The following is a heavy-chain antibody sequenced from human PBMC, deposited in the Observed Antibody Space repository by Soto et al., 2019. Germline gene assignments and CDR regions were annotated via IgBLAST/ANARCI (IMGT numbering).Heavy chain of an antibody. Sequence: GSLRLSCAASGFTFSSYSMNWVRQAPGKGLEWVSSISSSSSYIYYADSVKGRFTISRDNAKNSLYLQMNSLRAEDTAVYYCATTPGFIAAAGTNTDYWGQGTLVTVSS. CDR3: ATTPGFIAAAGTNTDY. CDR2: ISSSSSYI. V-gene: IGHV3-21*01. J-gene: IGHJ4*01. CDR1: GFTFSSYS. D-gene: IGHD6-13*01.